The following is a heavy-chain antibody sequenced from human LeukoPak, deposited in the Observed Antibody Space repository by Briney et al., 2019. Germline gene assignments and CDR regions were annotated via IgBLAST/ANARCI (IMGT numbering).Heavy chain of an antibody. D-gene: IGHD3-3*01. CDR2: IYYSGST. V-gene: IGHV4-59*01. Sequence: PSETLSLTCTVSGGSISSYYWSWIRQPPGKGLEWIGYIYYSGSTNYNPSLKSRVTISVDTSKNQFSLKLSSVTAADTAVYYCARAAGYDFWSGYHDYWGQGTLVTVSS. CDR3: ARAAGYDFWSGYHDY. J-gene: IGHJ4*02. CDR1: GGSISSYY.